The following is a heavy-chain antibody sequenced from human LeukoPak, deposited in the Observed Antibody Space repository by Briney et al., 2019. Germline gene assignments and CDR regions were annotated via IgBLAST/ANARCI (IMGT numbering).Heavy chain of an antibody. D-gene: IGHD3-16*01. CDR1: GFSLSTSGMR. Sequence: SGPTLVNPTQTLTLTCTFSGFSLSTSGMRVSWIRQPPGKALEWLARIDWDDDKFYSTSLKTRLTISKDTSKNQVVLTMTDMDPVDTATYYCARAPGAYRAFDYWGQGILVTVSS. V-gene: IGHV2-70*04. CDR2: IDWDDDK. J-gene: IGHJ4*02. CDR3: ARAPGAYRAFDY.